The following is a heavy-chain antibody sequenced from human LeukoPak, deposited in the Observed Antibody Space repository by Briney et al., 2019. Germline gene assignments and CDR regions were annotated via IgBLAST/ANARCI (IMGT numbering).Heavy chain of an antibody. CDR1: GFTFSSYW. CDR2: INSDGSST. D-gene: IGHD1-26*01. CDR3: AKDAEGSGSYYGWYFDL. Sequence: GGSLRLSCAASGFTFSSYWMHWVRQAPGKGLVWVSRINSDGSSTNYADSVKGRFTISRDNAKNTLHLQMNSLRAEDTAVYYCAKDAEGSGSYYGWYFDLWGRGTLVTVSS. V-gene: IGHV3-74*01. J-gene: IGHJ2*01.